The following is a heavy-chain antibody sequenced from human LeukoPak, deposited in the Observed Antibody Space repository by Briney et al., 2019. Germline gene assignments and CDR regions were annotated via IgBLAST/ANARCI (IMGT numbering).Heavy chain of an antibody. CDR3: ARDYYDSSGYPHSYYFDY. Sequence: GGSLRLSCAASGFTASSNYMSWVRQAPGKGLEWVSVIYSGGSTYYADSVKGRFTISRDNSKNTLYLQMNSLRAEDTAVYYCARDYYDSSGYPHSYYFDYWGQGTLVTVSS. CDR1: GFTASSNY. D-gene: IGHD3-22*01. CDR2: IYSGGST. V-gene: IGHV3-53*01. J-gene: IGHJ4*02.